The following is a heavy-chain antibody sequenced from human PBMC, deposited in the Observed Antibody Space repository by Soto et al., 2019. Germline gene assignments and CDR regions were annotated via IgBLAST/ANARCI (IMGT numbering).Heavy chain of an antibody. Sequence: GGSLILSCAASGFTFSSYGMHWVRQAPGKGLEWVAVISYDGSNKYYADSVKGRFTISRDNSKNTLYLQMNSLRAEDTAVYYCAKERDTWIQLWLAYWGQGTLVTVSS. CDR1: GFTFSSYG. D-gene: IGHD5-18*01. CDR2: ISYDGSNK. CDR3: AKERDTWIQLWLAY. J-gene: IGHJ4*02. V-gene: IGHV3-30*18.